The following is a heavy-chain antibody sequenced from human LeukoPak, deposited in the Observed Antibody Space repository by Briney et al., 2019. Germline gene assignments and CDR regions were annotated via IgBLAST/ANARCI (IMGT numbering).Heavy chain of an antibody. J-gene: IGHJ3*02. V-gene: IGHV2-5*01. CDR3: AHRHRGVASDI. CDR2: IYENDEK. Sequence: SGPTLVNPTQTLTLTRTFSGFSFRSGGVGVGWIRQPPGGALEWLGVIYENDEKLYSSSLQNRLSITKDTSKNQVVLTMANMDPVDTATYYCAHRHRGVASDIWGQGTMVTVSS. D-gene: IGHD2-15*01. CDR1: GFSFRSGGVG.